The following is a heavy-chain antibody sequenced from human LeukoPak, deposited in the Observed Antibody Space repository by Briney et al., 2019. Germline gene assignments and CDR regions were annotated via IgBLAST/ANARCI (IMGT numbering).Heavy chain of an antibody. V-gene: IGHV3-7*03. CDR1: GFTFSSYW. J-gene: IGHJ4*02. CDR2: IKQDGSER. Sequence: GGSLRLFCVASGFTFSSYWMTWVRQAPGKGLEWVANIKQDGSERNYVDSVKGRFTISRDNAKNSLYLQMNTLRDEDTAVYYCATGAGCGYWGQGTLVTVSS. D-gene: IGHD6-19*01. CDR3: ATGAGCGY.